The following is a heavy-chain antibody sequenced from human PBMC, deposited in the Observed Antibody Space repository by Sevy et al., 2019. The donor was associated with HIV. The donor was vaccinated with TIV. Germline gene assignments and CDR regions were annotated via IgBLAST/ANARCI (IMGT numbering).Heavy chain of an antibody. Sequence: GGSLRLSCAASVFTFSSYSMNWVRQAPGKGLEWVSSISSSSSYIYYADSVKGRFTISRDNAKNSLYLQMNSLRAEDTAVYYCARDRSAVSPSSSWYRGGYYMDVWGKGTTVTVSS. CDR1: VFTFSSYS. D-gene: IGHD6-13*01. V-gene: IGHV3-21*01. CDR3: ARDRSAVSPSSSWYRGGYYMDV. J-gene: IGHJ6*03. CDR2: ISSSSSYI.